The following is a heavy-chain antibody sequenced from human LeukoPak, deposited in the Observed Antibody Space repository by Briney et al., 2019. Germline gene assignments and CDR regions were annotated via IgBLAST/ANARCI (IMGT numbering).Heavy chain of an antibody. J-gene: IGHJ3*02. CDR2: ISSSSSTI. V-gene: IGHV3-48*04. Sequence: GGSLRLSCAASGFTFSSYSMNWARQAPGKGLEWVSYISSSSSTIYYADSVKGRFTISRDNAKNSLYLQMNSLRAEDTAVYYCARTTVVTLDAFDIWGQGTMVTVSS. CDR3: ARTTVVTLDAFDI. D-gene: IGHD4-23*01. CDR1: GFTFSSYS.